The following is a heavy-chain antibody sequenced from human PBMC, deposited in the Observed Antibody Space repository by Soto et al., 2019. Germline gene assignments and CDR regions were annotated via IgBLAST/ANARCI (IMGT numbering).Heavy chain of an antibody. Sequence: GGSLRLSCAASGFTFSSFGMNWVRQAPGKGLEWVSSISSGGTYIYYADSMKGRFTISRDNAKNSLYLQLNSLRGDDTAVYYCARVGGSCSSPSCYAYFDSWGQGTLVTVSS. D-gene: IGHD2-2*01. CDR3: ARVGGSCSSPSCYAYFDS. CDR2: ISSGGTYI. J-gene: IGHJ4*02. CDR1: GFTFSSFG. V-gene: IGHV3-21*01.